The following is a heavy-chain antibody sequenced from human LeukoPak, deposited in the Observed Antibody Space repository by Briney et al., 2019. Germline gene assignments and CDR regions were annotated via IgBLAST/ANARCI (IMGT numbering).Heavy chain of an antibody. D-gene: IGHD3-22*01. Sequence: SETLSLTCTVPGASISSYYWSWIRQPPGKGLDWIGYIYYSGSTNYNPSLKSQFTITVDTSKNQFSLKLSSVTAADTAVYYCARSRYYYDSSGPGNYYYYMDVWGKGTTVTVSS. CDR1: GASISSYY. CDR2: IYYSGST. CDR3: ARSRYYYDSSGPGNYYYYMDV. J-gene: IGHJ6*03. V-gene: IGHV4-59*01.